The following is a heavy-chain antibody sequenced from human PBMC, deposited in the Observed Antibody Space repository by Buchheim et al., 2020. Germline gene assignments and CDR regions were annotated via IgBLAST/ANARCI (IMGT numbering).Heavy chain of an antibody. Sequence: EVQLVQSGAEVKKPGESLKISCKGSGYSFTSYWIGWVRQMPGKGLEWMGIIYPGDSDTRYSPSFQGQVTISADKSITTAYPQWSSLKASDTAMYYCARLVYGSGSYYSYYGMDVWGQGTT. V-gene: IGHV5-51*03. CDR1: GYSFTSYW. CDR3: ARLVYGSGSYYSYYGMDV. D-gene: IGHD3-10*01. CDR2: IYPGDSDT. J-gene: IGHJ6*02.